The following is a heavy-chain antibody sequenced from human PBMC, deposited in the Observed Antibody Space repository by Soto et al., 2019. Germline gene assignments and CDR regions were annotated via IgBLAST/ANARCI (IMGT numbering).Heavy chain of an antibody. D-gene: IGHD2-2*01. CDR3: TTDSADIVVVPATFGMDV. Sequence: PGGSLRLSCAASGITFSNAWMTWVRQAPGKGLEWVGRIKSITDGGTTDYAAPVKGRFTISRDDSKDTLYLQMNNLRTEDTAVYHCTTDSADIVVVPATFGMDVWVQGTKVTVSS. V-gene: IGHV3-15*01. J-gene: IGHJ6*02. CDR2: IKSITDGGTT. CDR1: GITFSNAW.